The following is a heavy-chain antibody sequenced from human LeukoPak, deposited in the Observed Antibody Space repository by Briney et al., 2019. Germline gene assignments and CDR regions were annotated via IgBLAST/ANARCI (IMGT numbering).Heavy chain of an antibody. D-gene: IGHD3-10*01. V-gene: IGHV3-30*18. CDR2: ISYDGSNK. CDR1: GFTFSIFG. Sequence: GGSLRLSCAASGFTFSIFGMHWVRQAPGKGLEWVAVISYDGSNKDHADSVKGRFTISRDNSKNTLYLQMNSLRAEDTALYYCAKKYYYGSGSYIFHFDHWGQGTPVTVSS. J-gene: IGHJ4*02. CDR3: AKKYYYGSGSYIFHFDH.